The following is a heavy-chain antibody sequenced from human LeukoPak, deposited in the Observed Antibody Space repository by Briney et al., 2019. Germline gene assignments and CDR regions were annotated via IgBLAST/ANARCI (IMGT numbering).Heavy chain of an antibody. CDR1: GFTVSSNY. J-gene: IGHJ4*02. CDR2: IYSGGST. V-gene: IGHV3-66*02. CDR3: ARDRYCSGGSCDY. D-gene: IGHD2-15*01. Sequence: GGSPRLSCAASGFTVSSNYMTWVRQAPGKGLEWVSVIYSGGSTYYADSVKGRFTISRDNSKNTLYLQMNSLRAEDTAVYYRARDRYCSGGSCDYWGQGTLVTVSS.